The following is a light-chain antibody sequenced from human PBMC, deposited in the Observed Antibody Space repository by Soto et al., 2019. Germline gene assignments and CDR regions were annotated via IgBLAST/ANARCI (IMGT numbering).Light chain of an antibody. Sequence: EIVFTLAPGTLSLSPCEEASLSCSASQTVTSRYLAWYQQKPGQAPRLLIHGASTRATGIADRFSCSGSGTDFPLPTSSLELEDFAVYYCKIYGISPKTFGEGTKVDIK. J-gene: IGKJ1*01. CDR3: KIYGISPKT. CDR1: QTVTSRY. CDR2: GAS. V-gene: IGKV3-20*01.